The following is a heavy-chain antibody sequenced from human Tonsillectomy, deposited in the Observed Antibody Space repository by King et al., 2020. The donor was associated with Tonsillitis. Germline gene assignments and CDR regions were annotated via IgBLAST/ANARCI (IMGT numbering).Heavy chain of an antibody. CDR3: ARAPPAAPRSYYYYGMDV. V-gene: IGHV3-33*01. Sequence: VQLVESGGGVVQPGRSLRLSCAASGFTFSSYGMHWVRQTPGKGLEWVAVIWFDGSNKYYADSVKGRFTISRDDSKNTLYLQMNSLRGEDTAVYYCARAPPAAPRSYYYYGMDVWGQGTTVTVSS. D-gene: IGHD2-2*01. CDR1: GFTFSSYG. J-gene: IGHJ6*02. CDR2: IWFDGSNK.